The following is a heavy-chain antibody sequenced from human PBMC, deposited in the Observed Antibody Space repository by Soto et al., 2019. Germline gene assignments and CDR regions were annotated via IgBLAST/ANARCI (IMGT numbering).Heavy chain of an antibody. CDR3: ARVMRSLLSITALDT. J-gene: IGHJ5*02. CDR2: IDPSGGKT. CDR1: GYTFTRDQ. Sequence: QVQLVQSGAEVKKPGASVKVSCKASGYTFTRDQIHWVRQAPGQGLEWMGMIDPSGGKTNYAQKFQGRVTMTRDTSKSTVYMALSSLRSDDTAIYFCARVMRSLLSITALDTWGQGTLVTVSS. V-gene: IGHV1-46*01. D-gene: IGHD5-18*01.